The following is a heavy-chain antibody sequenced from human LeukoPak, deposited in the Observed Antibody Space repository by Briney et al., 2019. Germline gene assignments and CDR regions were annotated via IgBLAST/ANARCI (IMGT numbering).Heavy chain of an antibody. D-gene: IGHD3-22*01. CDR1: GGSFSGYY. J-gene: IGHJ4*02. V-gene: IGHV4-34*01. CDR2: INHSGST. CDR3: ARTPEPPVPEREYSSGMFDY. Sequence: SETLSLTCAVYGGSFSGYYWSWIRQPPGKGLEWIGEINHSGSTNYNPSLKSRVTISVDTSKNQLSLKPSSVTAADTAVYYCARTPEPPVPEREYSSGMFDYWGQGTLVTVSS.